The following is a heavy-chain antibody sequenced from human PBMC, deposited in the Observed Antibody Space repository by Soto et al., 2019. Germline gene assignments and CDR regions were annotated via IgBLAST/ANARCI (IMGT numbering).Heavy chain of an antibody. J-gene: IGHJ4*02. CDR1: GFTFSSYS. D-gene: IGHD2-21*02. CDR3: ARDKHIVVVTADDSFDY. Sequence: PGGSLRLSCAASGFTFSSYSMNWVRQAPGKGLEWVSSISSSSSYIYYADSVKGRFTISRDNAKNSLYLQMNSLRAEDTAVYYCARDKHIVVVTADDSFDYWGQGTLVTVSS. V-gene: IGHV3-21*01. CDR2: ISSSSSYI.